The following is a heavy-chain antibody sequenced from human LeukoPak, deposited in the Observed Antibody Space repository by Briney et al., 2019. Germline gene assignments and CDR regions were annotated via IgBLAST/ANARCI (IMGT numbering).Heavy chain of an antibody. CDR3: ARGRIQLWHDAFDI. J-gene: IGHJ3*02. CDR2: IYHSGST. CDR1: GGSISSGGYS. V-gene: IGHV4-30-2*01. Sequence: PSETLSLTCAVSGGSISSGGYSWSWIRQPPGKGLERIGYIYHSGSTYYNPSLKSRVTISVDRSKNQFSLKLSSVTAADTAVYYCARGRIQLWHDAFDIWGQGTMVTVSS. D-gene: IGHD5-18*01.